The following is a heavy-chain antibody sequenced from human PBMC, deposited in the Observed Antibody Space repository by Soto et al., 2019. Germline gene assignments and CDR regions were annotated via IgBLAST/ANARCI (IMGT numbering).Heavy chain of an antibody. CDR1: GCTFSNYG. J-gene: IGHJ1*01. Sequence: GGSLGDSCAAPGCTFSNYGLHWRLQAPCKVLEWVALILYDGSNKCYVDSVKGRFTISRDNSKNTMYLQMNSLRAEDTAVYYCAKDRLAVAVFYDRWGQGNLVTVSS. CDR3: AKDRLAVAVFYDR. CDR2: ILYDGSNK. D-gene: IGHD6-19*01. V-gene: IGHV3-30*18.